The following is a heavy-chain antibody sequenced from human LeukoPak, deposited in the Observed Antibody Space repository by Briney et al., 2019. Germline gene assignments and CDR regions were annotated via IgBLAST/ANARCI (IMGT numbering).Heavy chain of an antibody. CDR1: GGTFSSYA. V-gene: IGHV1-69*13. J-gene: IGHJ3*02. Sequence: GASVKVSCKASGGTFSSYAISWVRQAPGQGLEWMGGIIPIFGTANYAQKFQGRVTITADESTSTAYMELSSLRSEDTAVYYCAREITIFGVTGAFDIWGQGTMVTVSS. D-gene: IGHD3-3*01. CDR3: AREITIFGVTGAFDI. CDR2: IIPIFGTA.